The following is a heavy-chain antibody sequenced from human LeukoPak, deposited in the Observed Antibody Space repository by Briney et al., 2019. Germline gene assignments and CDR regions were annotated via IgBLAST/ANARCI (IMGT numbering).Heavy chain of an antibody. D-gene: IGHD3-22*01. V-gene: IGHV1-69*13. CDR2: IIPIFGTA. Sequence: GASVKVSCKASGGTFSSYAISWVRQAPGQGLEWMGGIIPIFGTANYAQKFQGRVTITADESTSTAYMELSSLRSEDTAVYYYARSLYYYDSSGSSPLDYWGQGTLVTVSS. CDR1: GGTFSSYA. CDR3: ARSLYYYDSSGSSPLDY. J-gene: IGHJ4*02.